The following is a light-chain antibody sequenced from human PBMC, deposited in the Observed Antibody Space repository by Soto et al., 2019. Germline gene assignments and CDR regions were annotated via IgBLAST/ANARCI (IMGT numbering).Light chain of an antibody. CDR1: QSISNG. V-gene: IGKV1-5*01. Sequence: DIQMTQSPSTLPASVGDRVTITCRASQSISNGLARYQQKPGTAPKVLIYHASNLQSGVPSRFSGSGVGTEFTLTLSSLQPDDFATYYCQQYNSYSFGQGTKVEI. CDR3: QQYNSYS. J-gene: IGKJ1*01. CDR2: HAS.